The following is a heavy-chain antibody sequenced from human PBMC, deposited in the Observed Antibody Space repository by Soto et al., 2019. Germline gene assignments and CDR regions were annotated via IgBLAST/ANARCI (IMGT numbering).Heavy chain of an antibody. J-gene: IGHJ4*02. Sequence: GGSLRLSCAASGFTFSSYGMHWVRQAPGKGLEWVAVIWYDGSNKYYADSVKGRFTISRDNSKNTLYLQMNSLRAEDTAVYYCARDGLADHDFWSGYYFDYWGQGTLVTVSS. CDR2: IWYDGSNK. CDR1: GFTFSSYG. CDR3: ARDGLADHDFWSGYYFDY. D-gene: IGHD3-3*01. V-gene: IGHV3-33*01.